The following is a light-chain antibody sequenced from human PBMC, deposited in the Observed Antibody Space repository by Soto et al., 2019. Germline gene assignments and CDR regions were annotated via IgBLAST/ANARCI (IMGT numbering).Light chain of an antibody. J-gene: IGKJ4*01. Sequence: DIQITQSPSSLSASVGDRVTITCRASQGISTWLAWYQQKPEKAPKTLIFDASNLQSGVPSRFSGSGSGTDFTLTISSVQPEDFATYYCQQYKSYPLTFGGGTKVDIK. V-gene: IGKV1D-16*01. CDR1: QGISTW. CDR2: DAS. CDR3: QQYKSYPLT.